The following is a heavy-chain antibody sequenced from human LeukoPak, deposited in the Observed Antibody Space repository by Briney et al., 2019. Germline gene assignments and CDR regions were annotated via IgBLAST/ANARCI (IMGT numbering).Heavy chain of an antibody. CDR1: GFTVSSNY. V-gene: IGHV3-66*01. Sequence: PGGSLRLSCTASGFTVSSNYMNWVRQAPGKGLDWVSVIYSGGSTYYADSVKGRFTISRDNSKNTLYLPMTSLRGEDTAVYYCARDFCSAGSCYPDNWGQGTLVTVSS. D-gene: IGHD2-15*01. CDR2: IYSGGST. CDR3: ARDFCSAGSCYPDN. J-gene: IGHJ4*02.